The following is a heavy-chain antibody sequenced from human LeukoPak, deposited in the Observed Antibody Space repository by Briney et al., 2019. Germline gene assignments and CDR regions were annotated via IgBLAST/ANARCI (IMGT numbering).Heavy chain of an antibody. CDR1: GGSISSGGYY. Sequence: KPSETLSLTYTVSGGSISSGGYYWSWIRQPPGKGLEWIGYIYHSGSTYYNPSLKSRVTISVDRSKNQFSLKLSSVTAADTAVYYCARESGYYLAIDYWGQGTLVTVSS. V-gene: IGHV4-30-2*01. CDR2: IYHSGST. J-gene: IGHJ4*02. CDR3: ARESGYYLAIDY. D-gene: IGHD3-22*01.